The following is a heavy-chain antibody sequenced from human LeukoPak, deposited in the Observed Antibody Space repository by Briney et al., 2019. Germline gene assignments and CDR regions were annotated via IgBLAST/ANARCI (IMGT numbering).Heavy chain of an antibody. Sequence: GGSLRLSCAASGFTFSSYAVSWVRQAPGKGLEWVSGITGTGGSTYYADSVKGRFTISRDNSKNTLYLQMNRLRAEDTAIYYCTKDALISYRGAWSQSDYWGQGTLVTVSS. J-gene: IGHJ4*02. D-gene: IGHD2-15*01. CDR2: ITGTGGST. V-gene: IGHV3-23*01. CDR3: TKDALISYRGAWSQSDY. CDR1: GFTFSSYA.